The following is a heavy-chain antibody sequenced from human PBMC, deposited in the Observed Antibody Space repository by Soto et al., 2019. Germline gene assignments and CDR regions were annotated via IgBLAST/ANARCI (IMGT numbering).Heavy chain of an antibody. CDR2: IKTNTDCGTT. J-gene: IGHJ6*02. CDR3: TTGSVEGV. CDR1: GLTISNAW. Sequence: EVQLVESGGGFIYPGGSLTLSCAASGLTISNAWMNWVRQAPGKGLEWVGRIKTNTDCGTTDYAATLTVRFNVSRDDSKNTLYLQMNSLRIEDTAVYYCTTGSVEGVWGQGTTVTVSS. D-gene: IGHD2-15*01. V-gene: IGHV3-15*07.